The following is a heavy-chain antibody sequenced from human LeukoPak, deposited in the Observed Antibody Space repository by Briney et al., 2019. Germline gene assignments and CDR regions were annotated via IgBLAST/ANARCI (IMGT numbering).Heavy chain of an antibody. CDR3: AHSPTAMAYYAFDI. Sequence: SGATLVQPSQTPTLTCTFYGFSLSTSAVGVGWVRQPPGKALEWLSLNDWDDDKRYSLSLKSTVTISKDTTKNQVDVTTTENHPMYTATYYCAHSPTAMAYYAFDIWGQGTMVTVSS. V-gene: IGHV2-5*02. CDR2: NDWDDDK. CDR1: GFSLSTSAVG. D-gene: IGHD5-18*01. J-gene: IGHJ3*02.